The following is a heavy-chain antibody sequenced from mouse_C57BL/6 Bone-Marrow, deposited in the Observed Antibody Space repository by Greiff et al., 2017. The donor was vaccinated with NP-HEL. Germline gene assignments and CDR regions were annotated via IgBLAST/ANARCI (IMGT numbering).Heavy chain of an antibody. CDR1: GYTFTSYW. V-gene: IGHV1-50*01. J-gene: IGHJ4*01. CDR3: ARYGNYDAMDY. Sequence: VQLQQSGAELVKPGASVKLSCKASGYTFTSYWMQWVKQRPGQGLEWIGEIDPSDSYTNYNQKFKGKATLTVDTSSSTAYMQLSSLTSEDSAVYYCARYGNYDAMDYWGQGTSVTVSS. CDR2: IDPSDSYT. D-gene: IGHD2-1*01.